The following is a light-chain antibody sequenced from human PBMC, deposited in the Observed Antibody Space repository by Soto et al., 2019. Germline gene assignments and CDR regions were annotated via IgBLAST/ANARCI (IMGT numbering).Light chain of an antibody. Sequence: DIQMTQSPSSVSASVGDRVTMTCRASQGISSWLVWYQQKPGKAPKLLIYAASSLQSGVPSRFSGSGSGTDFTLTISGLQPEDIETYYCQQANSFQWTFGKGTKVDI. J-gene: IGKJ1*01. CDR3: QQANSFQWT. V-gene: IGKV1-12*01. CDR2: AAS. CDR1: QGISSW.